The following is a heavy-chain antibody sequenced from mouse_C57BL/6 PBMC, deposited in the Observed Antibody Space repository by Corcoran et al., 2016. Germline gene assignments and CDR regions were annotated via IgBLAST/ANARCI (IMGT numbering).Heavy chain of an antibody. CDR1: GYTFTDYY. J-gene: IGHJ2*01. Sequence: EVQLQQSGPELVKPGASVKISCKASGYTFTDYYMNWVKQSHGKSLEWIGDINPNNGGTSYNQKFKGKATLTVDKSSSTAYMELRSLTSEDSAVYYCVRPYADYWGQGTTLTVSS. CDR2: INPNNGGT. V-gene: IGHV1-26*01. D-gene: IGHD2-14*01. CDR3: VRPYADY.